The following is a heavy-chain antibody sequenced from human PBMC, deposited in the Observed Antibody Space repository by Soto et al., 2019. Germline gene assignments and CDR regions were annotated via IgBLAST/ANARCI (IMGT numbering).Heavy chain of an antibody. Sequence: QMQLQESGPGLVKPSETLSLTCNVSGGSVSSVKYFWSWIRQPPGKGLEWIAYIYNNGNTNYNPSLKSRATISVDTSKNQCSLKLTSVTAADSAVYFCARTVMPVANLAAFDHWGQGVLVTVSS. CDR1: GGSVSSVKYF. CDR3: ARTVMPVANLAAFDH. D-gene: IGHD2-15*01. J-gene: IGHJ4*02. CDR2: IYNNGNT. V-gene: IGHV4-61*01.